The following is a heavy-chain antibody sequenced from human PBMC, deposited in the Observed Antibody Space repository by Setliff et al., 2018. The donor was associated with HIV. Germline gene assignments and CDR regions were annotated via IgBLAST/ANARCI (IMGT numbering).Heavy chain of an antibody. V-gene: IGHV4-31*02. Sequence: SETLSLTCTVSGGSINTGHYYWSWIRHHPGKGLEWIAYIYYTGNTNFNPSLKSRITISIDTSKNQFSLKMSSVTAADTAVYYCARDRYAGEIDYWGQGTLVTVSS. CDR1: GGSINTGHYY. D-gene: IGHD3-10*01. J-gene: IGHJ4*02. CDR2: IYYTGNT. CDR3: ARDRYAGEIDY.